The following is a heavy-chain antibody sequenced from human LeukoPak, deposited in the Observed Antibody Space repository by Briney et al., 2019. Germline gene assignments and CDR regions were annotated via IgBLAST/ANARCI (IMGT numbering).Heavy chain of an antibody. CDR2: IYSGGST. J-gene: IGHJ6*02. CDR3: AREGIPGIAAAGQGSNYYYGMDV. D-gene: IGHD6-13*01. CDR1: GFTVSSNY. Sequence: GGSLRLSCAASGFTVSSNYMSWVRQAPGKGLEWVSVIYSGGSTYYADSVKGRFTISRDNSKNTLYLQMNSLRAEDTAVYYCAREGIPGIAAAGQGSNYYYGMDVWGQGTTVTVSS. V-gene: IGHV3-53*01.